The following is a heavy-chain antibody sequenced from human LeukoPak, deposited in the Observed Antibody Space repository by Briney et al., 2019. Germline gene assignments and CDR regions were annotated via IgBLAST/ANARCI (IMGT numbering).Heavy chain of an antibody. Sequence: ASVRVSCKASGFTFTSYGFTWVRQAPGQGLEWMGWISAYNGNTNYAQNLQGRVTMTTDTSTSTAYMELRSLRADDTAVYYCARDAPTLGYSGYEAYFDYWGQGTLVTVSS. CDR2: ISAYNGNT. CDR1: GFTFTSYG. J-gene: IGHJ4*02. D-gene: IGHD5-12*01. V-gene: IGHV1-18*01. CDR3: ARDAPTLGYSGYEAYFDY.